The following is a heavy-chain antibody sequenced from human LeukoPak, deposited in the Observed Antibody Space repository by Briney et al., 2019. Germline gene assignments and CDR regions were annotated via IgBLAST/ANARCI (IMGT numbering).Heavy chain of an antibody. J-gene: IGHJ4*02. CDR2: INHIGST. CDR3: ARGPGGSYRSGLGRRLYYFDY. CDR1: SGSFSGYY. D-gene: IGHD3-16*02. V-gene: IGHV4-34*01. Sequence: PSETLSLTCAVYSGSFSGYYWSWIRQPPGKGLEWMGEINHIGSTNYNPSLKGRVTISVDTSKNQFSLKLSSVTAADTAVYYCARGPGGSYRSGLGRRLYYFDYWGQGTLVTVSS.